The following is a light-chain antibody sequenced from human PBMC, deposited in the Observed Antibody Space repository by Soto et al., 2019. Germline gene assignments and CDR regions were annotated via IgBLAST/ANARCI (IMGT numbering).Light chain of an antibody. CDR2: DAS. CDR3: QQYNSYSVT. CDR1: QSISSW. J-gene: IGKJ1*01. Sequence: DIQMTQSPYTLSASVADRVTIPCRASQSISSWLAWYQQKPGKAPKLLIYDASSFESGVPSRFSGSGSGTEFTLTISSLQPDDFATYYCQQYNSYSVTFGQGTKVDI. V-gene: IGKV1-5*01.